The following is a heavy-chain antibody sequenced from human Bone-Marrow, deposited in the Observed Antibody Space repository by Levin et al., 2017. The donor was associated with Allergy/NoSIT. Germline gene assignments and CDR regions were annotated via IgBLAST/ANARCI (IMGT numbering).Heavy chain of an antibody. CDR3: ARAGVPAATPYYYYGMDG. CDR1: GGTFSSYA. Sequence: EASVKVSCKASGGTFSSYAISWVRQAPGQGLEWMGGIIPIFGTANYAQKFQGRVTITADESTSTAYMELSSLRSEDTAVYYCARAGVPAATPYYYYGMDGWGQGTTVTVSS. D-gene: IGHD2-2*01. V-gene: IGHV1-69*13. CDR2: IIPIFGTA. J-gene: IGHJ6*02.